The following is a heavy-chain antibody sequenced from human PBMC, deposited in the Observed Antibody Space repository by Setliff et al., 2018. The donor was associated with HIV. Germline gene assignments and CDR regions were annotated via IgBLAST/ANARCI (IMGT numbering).Heavy chain of an antibody. CDR1: GGSISNGVYY. J-gene: IGHJ4*02. CDR3: AAKPMIRGRPFAF. CDR2: IYYSGST. V-gene: IGHV4-31*03. Sequence: SETLSLTCTVSGGSISNGVYYWSWIRQHPEKGLEWIGYIYYSGSTYYNPSLKSRVTISVDTSKNQFSLKLSSVTAADTAVYFCAAKPMIRGRPFAFWGQATLVTVSS. D-gene: IGHD3-10*01.